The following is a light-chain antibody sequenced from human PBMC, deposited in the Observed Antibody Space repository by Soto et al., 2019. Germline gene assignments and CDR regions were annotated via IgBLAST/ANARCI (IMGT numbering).Light chain of an antibody. V-gene: IGKV3-15*01. Sequence: EKVMTQSPATLSVSPGERATLSCRASQSVSSNLAWYQQKPGQAPRLLIYDASTRATGIPARFSGSGSGTEFTLAISSLQSEELAVYYCQQYDDWPETCGQGTKVEIK. CDR3: QQYDDWPET. CDR1: QSVSSN. J-gene: IGKJ1*01. CDR2: DAS.